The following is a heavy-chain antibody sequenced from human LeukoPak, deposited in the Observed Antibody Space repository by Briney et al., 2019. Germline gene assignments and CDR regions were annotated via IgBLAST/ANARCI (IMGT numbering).Heavy chain of an antibody. Sequence: GGSLRLSCAASGFTFSSYAMSWVRQAPGKGPEWVSTASGDSTYYSESVKGRFTISRDNSKNTLYLQVSSLRAEDTAVYYCAKVYKPGRSQYFDHWGQGTVVTVSS. J-gene: IGHJ4*02. D-gene: IGHD1-14*01. CDR1: GFTFSSYA. CDR2: ASGDST. CDR3: AKVYKPGRSQYFDH. V-gene: IGHV3-23*01.